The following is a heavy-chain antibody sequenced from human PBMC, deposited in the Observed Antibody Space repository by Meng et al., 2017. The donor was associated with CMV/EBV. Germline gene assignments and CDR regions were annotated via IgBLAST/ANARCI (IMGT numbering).Heavy chain of an antibody. CDR1: GYTFTGYY. CDR2: INPNSGGT. Sequence: ASVQVSCKASGYTFTGYYMHWVRQAPGQGLEWMGWINPNSGGTNYAQKFQGRVTMTRDTSISTAYMELSRLRSDDTAVYYCARFRIRSSGWYSFDYWGQGTLVTVSS. V-gene: IGHV1-2*02. D-gene: IGHD6-19*01. CDR3: ARFRIRSSGWYSFDY. J-gene: IGHJ4*02.